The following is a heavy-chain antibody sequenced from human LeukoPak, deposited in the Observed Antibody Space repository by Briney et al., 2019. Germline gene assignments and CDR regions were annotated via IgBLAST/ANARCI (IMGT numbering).Heavy chain of an antibody. Sequence: SETLSPTCTVSGASVRSAGYYWRWIRPPPGGGLEWIGYIYYISHTNYNPSLKSRVTMSVDPSKNQFSLKLNSVTAADTAVYYCARTQSQSGSYRYYFGYWGERTLVSDCS. D-gene: IGHD1-26*01. V-gene: IGHV4-61*08. CDR2: IYYISHT. CDR3: ARTQSQSGSYRYYFGY. CDR1: GASVRSAGYY. J-gene: IGHJ4*02.